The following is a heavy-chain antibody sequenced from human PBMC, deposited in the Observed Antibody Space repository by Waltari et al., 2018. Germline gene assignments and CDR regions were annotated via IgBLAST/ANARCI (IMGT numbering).Heavy chain of an antibody. J-gene: IGHJ1*01. D-gene: IGHD1-26*01. CDR3: ATGVRAAWELLGF. V-gene: IGHV4-34*01. CDR1: GSPFSDYF. CDR2: INHSGLN. Sequence: QVRLQQWGAGLLKPSETLSLTCAVYGSPFSDYFWTWIRQPPGKGLAWIGEINHSGLNNYNPSLKGRATISVDTSTNQFSLSLNSVTVADTAVYYCATGVRAAWELLGFWSQGTLVSISS.